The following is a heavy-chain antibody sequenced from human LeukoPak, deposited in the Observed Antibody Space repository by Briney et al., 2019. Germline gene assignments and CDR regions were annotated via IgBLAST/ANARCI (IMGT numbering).Heavy chain of an antibody. CDR3: ARDQSGGWSQYYFDY. CDR1: GFTFSSYA. J-gene: IGHJ4*02. Sequence: GGSLRLSCAASGFTFSSYAMSWVRQAPGKGLEWVSAISGSGGSTYYADSVKGRFTISRDNSKNTLYLQMNSLRAEDTAVYYCARDQSGGWSQYYFDYWGQGTLVTVSS. V-gene: IGHV3-23*01. D-gene: IGHD3-10*01. CDR2: ISGSGGST.